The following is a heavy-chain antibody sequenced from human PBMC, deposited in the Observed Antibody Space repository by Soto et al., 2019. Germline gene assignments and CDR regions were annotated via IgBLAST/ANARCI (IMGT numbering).Heavy chain of an antibody. V-gene: IGHV1-69*01. CDR3: ARSQGSSTSLELYYYYYYGMDV. Sequence: QVQLVQSGAEVKKPGSSVKVSCKASGGTFGSYAISWVRQAPGQGLEWMGGIIPIPGTANYAQKFQGRVTIAADESTSTAYMELSSLRSEDTAVYYCARSQGSSTSLELYYYYYYGMDVWGQWTTVTVSS. D-gene: IGHD2-2*01. J-gene: IGHJ6*02. CDR1: GGTFGSYA. CDR2: IIPIPGTA.